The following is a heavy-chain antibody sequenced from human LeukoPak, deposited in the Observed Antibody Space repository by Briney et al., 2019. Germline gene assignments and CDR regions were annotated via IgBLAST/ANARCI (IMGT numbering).Heavy chain of an antibody. J-gene: IGHJ4*02. CDR1: GYSISRGYY. Sequence: SDTPSVTRTVSGYSISRGYYWVWIRHPPGTGLEWIGNFYHGGSTYYNPSLKSRVTMSGDTSKNQFSLNLSSVTAADTAVYFCVRVTTSSWFEGYFHYWGQGTLVTVSS. CDR3: VRVTTSSWFEGYFHY. V-gene: IGHV4-38-2*02. CDR2: FYHGGST. D-gene: IGHD6-13*01.